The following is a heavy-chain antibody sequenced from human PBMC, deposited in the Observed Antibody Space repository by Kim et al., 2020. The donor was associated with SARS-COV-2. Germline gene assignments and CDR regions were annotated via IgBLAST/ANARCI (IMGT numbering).Heavy chain of an antibody. D-gene: IGHD4-17*01. V-gene: IGHV1-2*06. CDR2: INPNSGGT. CDR3: ARVGGAATVTPNWFDP. Sequence: ASVKVSCKASGYTFTGYYMHWVRQAPGQGLEWMGRINPNSGGTNYAQKFQGRVTMTRDTSISTAYMELSRLRSDDTAVYYCARVGGAATVTPNWFDPWGQGTLVTVSS. J-gene: IGHJ5*02. CDR1: GYTFTGYY.